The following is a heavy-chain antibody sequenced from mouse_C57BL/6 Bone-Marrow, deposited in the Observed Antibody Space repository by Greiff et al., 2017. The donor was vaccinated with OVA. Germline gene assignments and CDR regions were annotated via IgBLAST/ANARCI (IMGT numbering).Heavy chain of an antibody. CDR3: AQRGYDYDDYFDY. Sequence: EVQLQQSGPVLVKPGASVKMSCKASGYTFTDYYMNWVKQSHGKSLEWIGVINPYNGGTSYNQKFKGKAPLTVDKSSSTAYMELNSLTSEDSAVYYCAQRGYDYDDYFDYWGQGTTLTVSS. J-gene: IGHJ2*01. CDR1: GYTFTDYY. CDR2: INPYNGGT. V-gene: IGHV1-19*01. D-gene: IGHD2-4*01.